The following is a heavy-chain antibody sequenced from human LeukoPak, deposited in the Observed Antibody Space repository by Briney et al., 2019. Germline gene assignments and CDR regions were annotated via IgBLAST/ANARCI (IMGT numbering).Heavy chain of an antibody. CDR1: GGTFSSYA. CDR2: IIPVFGTA. CDR3: ARTSSGWSLLAV. D-gene: IGHD6-19*01. Sequence: SVKVSCKASGGTFSSYAISWVRQAPGQGLEWMGGIIPVFGTANYAQKFQGRVTITTDESTSTAYMELSSLRSEDTAVYYCARTSSGWSLLAVWGKGTTVTVSS. J-gene: IGHJ6*04. V-gene: IGHV1-69*05.